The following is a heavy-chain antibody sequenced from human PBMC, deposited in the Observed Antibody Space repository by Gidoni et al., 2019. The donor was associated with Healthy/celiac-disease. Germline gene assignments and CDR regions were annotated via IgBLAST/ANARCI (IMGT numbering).Heavy chain of an antibody. D-gene: IGHD3-3*01. CDR2: ISSSSRYI. CDR1: GVTCSRYS. V-gene: IGHV3-21*01. Sequence: EGQLVESGGGRVKQGGSRRRAWAAAGVTCSRYSRNWVRQAPGKGLECVSSISSSSRYIYSADSVKGRFTISRDNAKTSLYLQMNSLIAEDTAVYYCARAPPRITIFGVVIVPPDYWGQGTLVTVSS. J-gene: IGHJ4*02. CDR3: ARAPPRITIFGVVIVPPDY.